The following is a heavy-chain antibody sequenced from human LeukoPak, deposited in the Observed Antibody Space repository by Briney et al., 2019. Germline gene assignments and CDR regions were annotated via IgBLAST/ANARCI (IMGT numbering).Heavy chain of an antibody. V-gene: IGHV1-18*01. D-gene: IGHD1-26*01. CDR3: AREYIVGATIYYFDY. CDR2: ISAYNGNT. CDR1: AYTFTSYG. J-gene: IGHJ4*02. Sequence: ASVTLSLTSSAYTFTSYGISWVRLAPGQGLEWMGWISAYNGNTNYAQKLQGRVTMTTDTSTSTAYMELRSLRSDDTVVYYCAREYIVGATIYYFDYWGQGTLVTVSS.